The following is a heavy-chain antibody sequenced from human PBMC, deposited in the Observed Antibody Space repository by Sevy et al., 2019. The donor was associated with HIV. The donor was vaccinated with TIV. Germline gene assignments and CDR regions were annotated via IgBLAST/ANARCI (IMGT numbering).Heavy chain of an antibody. CDR3: AKDKDSRASYYYYYGMDV. CDR2: ISWVGGRT. V-gene: IGHV3-43*01. CDR1: GLPFDVYP. Sequence: GGSLSFSCEASGLPFDVYPMNWVRKVPGKGLEWVPFISWVGGRTYFEDSVKGRFTISRDNSKNSLYLQMNSLRTEDTALYYCAKDKDSRASYYYYYGMDVWGQGTTVTVSS. J-gene: IGHJ6*02.